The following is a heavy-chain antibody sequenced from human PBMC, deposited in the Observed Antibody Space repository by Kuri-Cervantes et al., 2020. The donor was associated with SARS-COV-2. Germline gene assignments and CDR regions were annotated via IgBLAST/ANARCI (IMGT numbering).Heavy chain of an antibody. CDR2: ISYDGDNK. CDR3: ARVPPYCSGGSCHEATFDY. V-gene: IGHV3-30-3*01. Sequence: GESLKISCAASGFPFSSYAIHWVRQAPGKGLEWVALISYDGDNKFYADAVKGRFTISRDNSKNTLYLQMNSLRAEDTAVYYCARVPPYCSGGSCHEATFDYWGQGTLVTVSS. D-gene: IGHD2-15*01. CDR1: GFPFSSYA. J-gene: IGHJ4*02.